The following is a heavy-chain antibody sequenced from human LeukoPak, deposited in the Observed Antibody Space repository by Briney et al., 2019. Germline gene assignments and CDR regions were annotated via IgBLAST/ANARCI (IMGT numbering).Heavy chain of an antibody. D-gene: IGHD2-15*01. CDR1: GGSISSSGYY. J-gene: IGHJ6*03. CDR3: AREGRYCGGGRCSYMDV. Sequence: SETLSLTCTVSGGSISSSGYYWGWIRQTPGKGLEWIGSIYYSGSNYHNPSLKSRVSMSVDTSKNQFSLKLSSVTAADTAVYYCAREGRYCGGGRCSYMDVWGKGTTVTVSS. CDR2: IYYSGSN. V-gene: IGHV4-39*07.